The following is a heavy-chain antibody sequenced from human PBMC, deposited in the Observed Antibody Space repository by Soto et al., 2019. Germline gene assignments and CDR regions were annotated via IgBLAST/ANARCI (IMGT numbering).Heavy chain of an antibody. D-gene: IGHD6-19*01. V-gene: IGHV5-51*01. CDR2: MYPGDSDT. CDR1: GYSFTNYW. J-gene: IGHJ6*02. Sequence: SLTLSCTASGYSFTNYWIGWVRQMPGKGLEWMGMMYPGDSDTKYSPPFQGQVTISSDKSISTAYLQWGSLKASDTAIYYCARLLFSSRYYYYGTDVWGQGTTVTVSS. CDR3: ARLLFSSRYYYYGTDV.